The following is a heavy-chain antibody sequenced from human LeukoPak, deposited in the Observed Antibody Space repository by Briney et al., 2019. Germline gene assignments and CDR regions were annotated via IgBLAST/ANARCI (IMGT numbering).Heavy chain of an antibody. Sequence: SETLSLTCTVSGGSISSSSYYWGWIRQPPGKGLEWIGSIYYSGSTYYNPSLKSRVTISVDTSKNQFSLKLSSVTAADTAVYYCARHKQRLVYYFDYWGQGTLVTVSS. CDR2: IYYSGST. V-gene: IGHV4-39*01. CDR3: ARHKQRLVYYFDY. J-gene: IGHJ4*02. D-gene: IGHD6-13*01. CDR1: GGSISSSSYY.